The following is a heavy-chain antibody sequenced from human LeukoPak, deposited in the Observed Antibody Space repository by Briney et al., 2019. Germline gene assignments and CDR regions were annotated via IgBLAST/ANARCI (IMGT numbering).Heavy chain of an antibody. CDR1: GFTFSSYW. CDR2: IKQDGSEK. D-gene: IGHD5-24*01. J-gene: IGHJ4*02. V-gene: IGHV3-7*01. Sequence: GGSLRLSCAASGFTFSSYWTSWVRQAPGKGLEWVANIKQDGSEKYNVDSVKGRFTISRDNAKSSLYLQMNSLRAEDTAVYYCAKKYGNSWYIDYWGQGTLVTVSS. CDR3: AKKYGNSWYIDY.